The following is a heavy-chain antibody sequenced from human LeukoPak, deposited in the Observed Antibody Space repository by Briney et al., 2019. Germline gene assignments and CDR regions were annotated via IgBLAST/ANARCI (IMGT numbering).Heavy chain of an antibody. D-gene: IGHD3-16*01. CDR1: GFPFSGYW. CDR2: IKEDGSEA. CDR3: ARGGANRFDY. V-gene: IGHV3-7*04. Sequence: GGSLRPSCAASGFPFSGYWMTWVRQAPGRGLEWVATIKEDGSEAYFGDSVKGRFAISRDNAKNSLYLQMNSLRGEDTAVYYCARGGANRFDYWGLGTLVTISS. J-gene: IGHJ4*02.